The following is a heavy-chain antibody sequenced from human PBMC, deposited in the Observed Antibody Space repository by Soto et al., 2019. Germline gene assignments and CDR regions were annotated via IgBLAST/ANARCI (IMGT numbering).Heavy chain of an antibody. CDR2: SYTSGST. CDR3: ARGIAARPDVWFDP. D-gene: IGHD6-6*01. CDR1: GGSISSYY. Sequence: QVQLQESGPGLVKPSETLSLTCTVSGGSISSYYWSWIRQPAGKGLEWIGRSYTSGSTNYNPSLKGRATMSVDTAKNQFSLKLSAVTAADTAVYYWARGIAARPDVWFDPWGQGTLVTVSS. J-gene: IGHJ5*02. V-gene: IGHV4-4*07.